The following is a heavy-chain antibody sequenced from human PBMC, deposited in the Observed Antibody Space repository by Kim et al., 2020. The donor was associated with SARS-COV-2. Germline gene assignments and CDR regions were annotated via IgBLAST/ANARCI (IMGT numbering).Heavy chain of an antibody. CDR3: ARHFQVGPRDWFDP. J-gene: IGHJ5*02. CDR2: IYYSGST. V-gene: IGHV4-39*01. CDR1: GGSISSSSYY. Sequence: SETLSLTCTVSGGSISSSSYYWGWIRQPPGKGLEWIGSIYYSGSTYYNPSLKSRVTISVDTSKNQFSLKLSSVTAADTAVYYCARHFQVGPRDWFDPWGQGTLVTVSS. D-gene: IGHD3-10*01.